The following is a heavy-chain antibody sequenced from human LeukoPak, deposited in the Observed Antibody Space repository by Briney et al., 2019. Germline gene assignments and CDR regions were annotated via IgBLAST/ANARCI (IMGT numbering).Heavy chain of an antibody. CDR1: GGSFSGFY. CDR2: ITRSGIT. CDR3: ARGAYYDFWSGYSNWFDP. Sequence: KPSETLSLTCAVYGGSFSGFYWSWIRQPPGKSLEWIGEITRSGITNYNPSLKSRVTISVDTSKNQFSLKLSSVTAADTAVYYRARGAYYDFWSGYSNWFDPWGQGTLVTVSS. J-gene: IGHJ5*02. D-gene: IGHD3-3*01. V-gene: IGHV4-34*01.